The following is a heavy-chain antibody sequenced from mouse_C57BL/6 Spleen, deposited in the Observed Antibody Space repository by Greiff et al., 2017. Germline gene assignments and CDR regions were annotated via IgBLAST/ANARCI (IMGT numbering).Heavy chain of an antibody. D-gene: IGHD2-1*01. J-gene: IGHJ4*01. CDR1: GYSFTGYY. V-gene: IGHV1-42*01. CDR2: INPSTGGT. CDR3: ARSGGNYNYAMDY. Sequence: EVQLKQSGPELVKPGASVKISCKASGYSFTGYYMNWVKQSPEKSLEWIGEINPSTGGTTYNQKFKAKATLTVDKSSSTAYMQLKSLTSEDSAVYYCARSGGNYNYAMDYWGQGTSVTVSS.